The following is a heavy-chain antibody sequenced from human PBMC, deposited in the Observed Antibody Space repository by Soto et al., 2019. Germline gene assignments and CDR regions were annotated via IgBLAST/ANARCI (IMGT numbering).Heavy chain of an antibody. D-gene: IGHD3-22*01. CDR1: GGSISSGDHY. J-gene: IGHJ5*02. CDR3: ARDPLTPNYYDSSGFWFDP. Sequence: SETLSLTCPVPGGSISSGDHYWSWIRQPPGKGLEWIGYIYYSGSTYSNPSLKSRVTISVDTSKNQFSLKLSSVTAAYTAVYYCARDPLTPNYYDSSGFWFDPWGQGTLVTVSS. V-gene: IGHV4-30-4*01. CDR2: IYYSGST.